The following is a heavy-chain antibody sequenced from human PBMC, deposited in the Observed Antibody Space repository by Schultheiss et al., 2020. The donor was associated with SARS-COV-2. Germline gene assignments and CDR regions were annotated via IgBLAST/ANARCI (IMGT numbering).Heavy chain of an antibody. CDR3: ARVVPAAIGWFDP. CDR1: GGTFSSYA. CDR2: MNPNSGNT. V-gene: IGHV1-8*02. Sequence: ASVKVSCKASGGTFSSYAISWVRQAPGQGLEWMGWMNPNSGNTGYAQKFQGRVTMTRNTSISTAYMELSRLRSDDTAVYYCARVVPAAIGWFDPWGQGTLVTVSS. J-gene: IGHJ5*02. D-gene: IGHD2-2*01.